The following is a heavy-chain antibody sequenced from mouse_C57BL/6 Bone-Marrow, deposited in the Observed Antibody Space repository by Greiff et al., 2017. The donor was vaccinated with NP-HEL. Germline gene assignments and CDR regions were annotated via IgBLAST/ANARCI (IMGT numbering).Heavy chain of an antibody. CDR2: IDPEDGDT. CDR3: TPIFYYDYLWYVDV. CDR1: GFNIKDYY. Sequence: VQLQQSGAELVRPGASVKLSCTASGFNIKDYYMHWVKQRPEQGLEWIGRIDPEDGDTEYAPKFQGKATMTADTSSTTAYLQLSSLTSEDTAVYYCTPIFYYDYLWYVDVWGTGTTVTVSS. D-gene: IGHD2-4*01. J-gene: IGHJ1*03. V-gene: IGHV14-1*01.